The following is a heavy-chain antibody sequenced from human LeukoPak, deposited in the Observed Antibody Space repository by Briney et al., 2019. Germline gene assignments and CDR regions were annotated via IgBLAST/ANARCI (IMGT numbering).Heavy chain of an antibody. Sequence: PGGSLRLSCAASGFIFSSFWMTWVRQAPGKGLEWVANIKPDGSEKSYVDSVKGRFTVSRDNAKNSLYLHMNSLRAEDTALYYCSRNTVAAAGDDCGQGTVVTVSS. CDR3: SRNTVAAAGDD. V-gene: IGHV3-7*01. CDR1: GFIFSSFW. D-gene: IGHD6-13*01. CDR2: IKPDGSEK. J-gene: IGHJ4*02.